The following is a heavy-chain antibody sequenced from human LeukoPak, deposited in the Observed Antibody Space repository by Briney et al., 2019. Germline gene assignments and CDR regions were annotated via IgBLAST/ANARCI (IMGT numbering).Heavy chain of an antibody. CDR3: ARDRTAMVGLLGFDY. V-gene: IGHV3-21*01. J-gene: IGHJ4*02. CDR1: GFTFSSYS. D-gene: IGHD5-18*01. Sequence: GGSLRLSCAASGFTFSSYSMNWVRQAPGKGLEWVSSISSSSSYTYYADSVKGRFTISRDNAKNSLYLQMNSLRAEDTAVYYCARDRTAMVGLLGFDYWGQGTLVTVSS. CDR2: ISSSSSYT.